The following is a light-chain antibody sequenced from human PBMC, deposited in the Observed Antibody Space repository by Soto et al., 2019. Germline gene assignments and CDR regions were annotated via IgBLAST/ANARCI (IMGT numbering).Light chain of an antibody. V-gene: IGLV1-47*02. CDR2: SNN. J-gene: IGLJ2*01. CDR3: AAWDDSLGGRVV. Sequence: QPVLTQPPSASGTPGQRVTISCSGSSSNIGSNYGYWYQQLPGTAPKLLIHSNNQRPSGVPDRFSGSKSGTSASLAISGLRSEDEADYYCAAWDDSLGGRVVFGGGTKVTVL. CDR1: SSNIGSNY.